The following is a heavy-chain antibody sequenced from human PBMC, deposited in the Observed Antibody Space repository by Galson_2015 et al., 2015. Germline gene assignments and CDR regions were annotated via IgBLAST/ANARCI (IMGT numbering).Heavy chain of an antibody. Sequence: SLRLSCAASGFTFSNYWMSWVRQAPGKGLEWVANIKRDGSEKYYVDSVKGRFTISRDNAKNSLYLQMNSLRAEDTAVYYCAKEDECGDCYWVMAGMDVWGQGTTVTVSS. D-gene: IGHD2-21*02. V-gene: IGHV3-7*01. CDR1: GFTFSNYW. J-gene: IGHJ6*02. CDR3: AKEDECGDCYWVMAGMDV. CDR2: IKRDGSEK.